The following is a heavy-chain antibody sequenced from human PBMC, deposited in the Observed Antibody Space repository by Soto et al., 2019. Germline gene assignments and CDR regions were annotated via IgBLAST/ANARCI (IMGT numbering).Heavy chain of an antibody. D-gene: IGHD4-17*01. V-gene: IGHV4-59*01. Sequence: SETLSLTCTVSGGSISSYYWSWIRQPPGKGLEWIGYIYYSGSTNYNPSLKSRVTISVDTSKNQFSLKLSSVTAADTAVYYCARDSGYGGNSYYYYGIDVWGQGTTVTVSS. CDR2: IYYSGST. J-gene: IGHJ6*02. CDR3: ARDSGYGGNSYYYYGIDV. CDR1: GGSISSYY.